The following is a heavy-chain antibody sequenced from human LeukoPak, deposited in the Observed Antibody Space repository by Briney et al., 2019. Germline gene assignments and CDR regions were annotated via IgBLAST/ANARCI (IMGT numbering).Heavy chain of an antibody. Sequence: SETLSLTCTVSGGSFSSYYWSWIRQPPGKGLEWIGYIYYSGSTQNNPSLKSRVTISVDTSKNQFSLKLSSVTAADTAVYYCARSFVEVDTAMANDYWGQGTLVTVSS. CDR2: IYYSGST. J-gene: IGHJ4*02. D-gene: IGHD5-18*01. CDR1: GGSFSSYY. CDR3: ARSFVEVDTAMANDY. V-gene: IGHV4-59*12.